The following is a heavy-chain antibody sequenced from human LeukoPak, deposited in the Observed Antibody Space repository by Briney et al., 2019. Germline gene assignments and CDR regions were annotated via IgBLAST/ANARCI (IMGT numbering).Heavy chain of an antibody. CDR2: IYHSGST. CDR1: GYSISSGYY. V-gene: IGHV4-38-2*01. CDR3: ARHVTIFGVVPDYFDY. J-gene: IGHJ4*02. Sequence: SEALSLTSAVSGYSISSGYYWGWIRQPPGKGLEWIGSIYHSGSTYYNPSLKSRVTISVDTSKNQFSLKLSSVTAADTAVYYCARHVTIFGVVPDYFDYWGQGTLVTVSS. D-gene: IGHD3-3*01.